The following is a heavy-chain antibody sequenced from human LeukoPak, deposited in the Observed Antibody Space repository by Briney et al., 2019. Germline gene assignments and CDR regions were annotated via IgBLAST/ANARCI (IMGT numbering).Heavy chain of an antibody. CDR1: GGSFSGYY. D-gene: IGHD2-2*01. CDR3: ARGYQLGSYLWFDP. Sequence: SETLSLTCAVYGGSFSGYYWSWIRQPPGKGLEWIGEINHSGSTNYNPSLKSRVTMSVDTSKNQFSLKLSSVTAADTAVYYCARGYQLGSYLWFDPWGQGTLVTVSS. J-gene: IGHJ5*02. V-gene: IGHV4-34*01. CDR2: INHSGST.